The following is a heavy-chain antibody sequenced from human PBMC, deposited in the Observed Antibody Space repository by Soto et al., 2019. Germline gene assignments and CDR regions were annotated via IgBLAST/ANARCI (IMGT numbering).Heavy chain of an antibody. D-gene: IGHD3-10*01. V-gene: IGHV4-4*02. Sequence: QVQLQESGPGLVKPSGTLSLTCAVSGGSISSSNWWSWVRQPPGKGLEWIGEIYHSGSTNYNPSRXSXAXIXXDKSKNQFSLKLSSVTAADTAVYYCARDLSYGSGHWGQGTLVTVSS. CDR2: IYHSGST. J-gene: IGHJ4*02. CDR3: ARDLSYGSGH. CDR1: GGSISSSNW.